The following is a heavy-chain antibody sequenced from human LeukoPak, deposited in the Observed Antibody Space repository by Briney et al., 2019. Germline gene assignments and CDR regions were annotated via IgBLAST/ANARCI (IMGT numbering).Heavy chain of an antibody. CDR3: TRSGGWWSLDY. CDR1: GDSISSRNW. D-gene: IGHD2-8*02. J-gene: IGHJ4*02. CDR2: ISRGGST. V-gene: IGHV4-4*02. Sequence: SETLSLTCAVSGDSISSRNWWSWVRQPPGKGLDWFGEISRGGSTKYNPSLKNRVTISKDNFKNEFFLRLNSVTAADTAVYFCTRSGGWWSLDYWGQGALVTVSS.